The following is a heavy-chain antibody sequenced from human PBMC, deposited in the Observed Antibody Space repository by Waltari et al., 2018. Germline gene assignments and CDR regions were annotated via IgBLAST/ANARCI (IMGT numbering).Heavy chain of an antibody. CDR3: ARAREGASKLTTLAGDVFDI. CDR1: GGTFSRYP. CDR2: IIPIFGTT. J-gene: IGHJ3*02. Sequence: QVQLMQSGAEVKKPGSSVKVSCKASGGTFSRYPITWVRQAPGQGLEWMGRIIPIFGTTNYAQRFQGRVTITADKSTNTGYLELTSLRSEDTAVYFCARAREGASKLTTLAGDVFDIWGQGTLVTVSS. D-gene: IGHD1-26*01. V-gene: IGHV1-69*08.